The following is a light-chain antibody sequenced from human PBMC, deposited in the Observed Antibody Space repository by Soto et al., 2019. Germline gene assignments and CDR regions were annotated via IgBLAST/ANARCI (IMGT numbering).Light chain of an antibody. CDR2: GAS. J-gene: IGKJ2*01. CDR3: QQYANSPFT. V-gene: IGKV3-20*01. Sequence: EIVLTQSPGTLPWSPGERATLSCRASQSVSSNYLVWYQQTPGQAPRPLIYGASSRATGIPDRFSGSGSGTDVTLTISRLEPEDFAVYYCQQYANSPFTFGQGTKLEIK. CDR1: QSVSSNY.